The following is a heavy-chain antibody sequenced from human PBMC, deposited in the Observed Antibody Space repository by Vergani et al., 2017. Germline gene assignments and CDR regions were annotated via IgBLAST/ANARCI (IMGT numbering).Heavy chain of an antibody. J-gene: IGHJ6*02. CDR3: ARISYDFWSGYYAYYYYGMDV. V-gene: IGHV4-61*02. D-gene: IGHD3-3*01. CDR1: GGSISSGSYY. Sequence: QVQLQESGPGLVKPSQTLSLTCTVSGGSISSGSYYWSWIRQPAGKGLEWIGRIYTSGSTNYNPSLKSRVTISVDTSKNQFSLKLSSVTAADTAVYYCARISYDFWSGYYAYYYYGMDVWGQGTTVTVSS. CDR2: IYTSGST.